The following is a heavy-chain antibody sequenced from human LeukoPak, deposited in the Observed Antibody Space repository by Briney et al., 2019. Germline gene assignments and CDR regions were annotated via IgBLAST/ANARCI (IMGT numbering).Heavy chain of an antibody. CDR1: GFTFSNYW. CDR3: ARINYCFDY. J-gene: IGHJ4*02. V-gene: IGHV3-7*01. Sequence: GGSLRLSCAASGFTFSNYWMSWVRQAPGKGLEWVANINQDGSEKDYVDSVKGRFTISRDNAKNSLYPQMYSLRAEDTAVYFCARINYCFDYWGQGTLVTVSS. CDR2: INQDGSEK.